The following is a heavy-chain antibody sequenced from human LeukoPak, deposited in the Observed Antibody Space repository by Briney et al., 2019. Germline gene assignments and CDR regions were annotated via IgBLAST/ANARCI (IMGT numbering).Heavy chain of an antibody. Sequence: SVKVSCKASGGTFSSYAISWVRQAPGQGLEWMGGIIPIFGTANYAQKFQGRVTITTDESTSTAYMELSSLRSEDTAVYYCARTRYNWHDAPGGSDYWGQGTLVTVSS. CDR3: ARTRYNWHDAPGGSDY. D-gene: IGHD1-1*01. CDR1: GGTFSSYA. J-gene: IGHJ4*02. CDR2: IIPIFGTA. V-gene: IGHV1-69*05.